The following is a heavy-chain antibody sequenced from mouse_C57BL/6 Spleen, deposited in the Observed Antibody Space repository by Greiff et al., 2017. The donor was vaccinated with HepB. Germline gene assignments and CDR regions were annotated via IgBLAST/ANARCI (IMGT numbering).Heavy chain of an antibody. CDR3: ARWGYYSNYGLHFDY. CDR1: GYSFTGYY. D-gene: IGHD2-5*01. CDR2: INPSTGGT. V-gene: IGHV1-42*01. J-gene: IGHJ2*01. Sequence: VQLQQSGPELVKPGASVKISCKASGYSFTGYYMNWVKQSPEKSLEWIGEINPSTGGTTYNQKFKAKATLTVDKSSSTAYMQLKSLTSEDSAVYYYARWGYYSNYGLHFDYWGQGTTLTVSS.